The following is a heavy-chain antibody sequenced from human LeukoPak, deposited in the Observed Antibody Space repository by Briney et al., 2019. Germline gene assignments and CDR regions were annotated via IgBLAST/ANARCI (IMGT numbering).Heavy chain of an antibody. CDR2: ISYDGSNK. J-gene: IGHJ4*02. D-gene: IGHD6-13*01. Sequence: GGSLRLSCAASGFTFSSYGMHWVRQAPGKGLEWVAVISYDGSNKYYADSVKGRFTISRDNSKNTLYLQMNSLRAEDTAVYYCAKGGSSWSRFDSWGQGTLVTVSS. CDR3: AKGGSSWSRFDS. V-gene: IGHV3-30*18. CDR1: GFTFSSYG.